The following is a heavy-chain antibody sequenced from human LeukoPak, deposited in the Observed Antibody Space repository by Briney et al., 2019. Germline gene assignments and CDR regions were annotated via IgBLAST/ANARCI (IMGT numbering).Heavy chain of an antibody. D-gene: IGHD1-26*01. CDR2: IYYSGST. Sequence: SETPSLTCAVSGGSISSGGYSWSWIRQPPGKGLEWIGYIYYSGSTYYNPSLKSRVTISVDTSKNQFSLKLSSVTAADTAVYYCARDSVYSGSSLDYWGQGTLVTVSS. CDR1: GGSISSGGYS. J-gene: IGHJ4*02. CDR3: ARDSVYSGSSLDY. V-gene: IGHV4-30-4*07.